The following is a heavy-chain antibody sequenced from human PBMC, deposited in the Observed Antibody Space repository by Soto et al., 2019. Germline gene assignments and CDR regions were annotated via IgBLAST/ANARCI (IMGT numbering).Heavy chain of an antibody. CDR2: IYYSGST. J-gene: IGHJ4*02. D-gene: IGHD3-3*01. V-gene: IGHV4-39*01. CDR1: GGSISSSRYR. Sequence: QLQLQESGPGLVKPSETLSLICTVSGGSISSSRYRWGWVRQPPGKGLEWIGTIYYSGSTHYNPSLNGRVTISVDTSKSQFSLRLNSVTAADTAVYYCATVDGLGVVTPFMDYWGQGTLVTVSS. CDR3: ATVDGLGVVTPFMDY.